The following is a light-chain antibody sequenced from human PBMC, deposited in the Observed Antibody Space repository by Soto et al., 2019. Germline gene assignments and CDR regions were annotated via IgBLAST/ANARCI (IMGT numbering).Light chain of an antibody. V-gene: IGLV2-18*02. Sequence: QSVLTPPASVSGSPGQSITVSCTGSSSDIGSYNRVSWYQQPPGTAPKLIIYDVTNRPLGVPDRFFGSKSGNTASLIISGLQAEDEADYYCCSYTTRTTDVFGTGTKVTVL. CDR3: CSYTTRTTDV. CDR1: SSDIGSYNR. J-gene: IGLJ1*01. CDR2: DVT.